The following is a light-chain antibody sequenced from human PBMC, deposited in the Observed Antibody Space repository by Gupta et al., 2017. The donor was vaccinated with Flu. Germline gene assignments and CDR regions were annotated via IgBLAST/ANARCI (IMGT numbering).Light chain of an antibody. CDR1: EGLVYSDGHIY. Sequence: VVMTQSTLSLPVPLGQPASISCRSSEGLVYSDGHIYLHWFQERPGQSPRRLIYEVSHRESGVPDRFSGSGSGTDFTLKISRVEAEDVGVYYCMQGSRWPWAFGQGTKVEIK. CDR3: MQGSRWPWA. J-gene: IGKJ1*01. V-gene: IGKV2-30*01. CDR2: EVS.